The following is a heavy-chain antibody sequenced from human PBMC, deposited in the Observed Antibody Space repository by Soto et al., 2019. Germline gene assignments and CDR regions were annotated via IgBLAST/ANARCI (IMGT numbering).Heavy chain of an antibody. CDR3: ARGGSSDWQVALDI. CDR1: AGSFSRYY. D-gene: IGHD6-19*01. J-gene: IGHJ3*02. CDR2: IKHSGSS. Sequence: SEALCLTWAVAGSFSRYYWNWLRQSPAKGLEWIGKIKHSGSSNYSPSLRSRVSISVDMSKNQFSLRLSSVAAADPAVYYCARGGSSDWQVALDIWGQGTMVT. V-gene: IGHV4-34*01.